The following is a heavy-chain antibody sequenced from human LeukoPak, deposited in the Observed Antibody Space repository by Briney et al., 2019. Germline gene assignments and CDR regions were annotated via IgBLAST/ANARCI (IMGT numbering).Heavy chain of an antibody. Sequence: KPSETLSLTCTVSGASINDYYWSWIRQPAGKGLEWIGRIRTSGSTNYSPSLMSRVTMSIETSMNQFSLRLSSVTAADTAVYYCARDREMDWFDPWGQGILVIVSS. V-gene: IGHV4-4*07. J-gene: IGHJ5*02. CDR2: IRTSGST. CDR1: GASINDYY. D-gene: IGHD5-24*01. CDR3: ARDREMDWFDP.